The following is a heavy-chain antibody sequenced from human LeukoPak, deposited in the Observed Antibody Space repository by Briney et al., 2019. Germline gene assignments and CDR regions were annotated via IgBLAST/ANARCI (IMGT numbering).Heavy chain of an antibody. CDR3: AKDPRRYSRTGGYFDY. CDR2: ISYDGSDK. CDR1: RFTFSNYV. D-gene: IGHD6-13*01. J-gene: IGHJ4*02. V-gene: IGHV3-30*18. Sequence: PGRSLRLSCAASRFTFSNYVMHWVRQAPGKGLEWVAVISYDGSDKYYADSVKGRFTISRDNSKNTLYLQMNSLRAEDTAVYYCAKDPRRYSRTGGYFDYWGQGTLATVSS.